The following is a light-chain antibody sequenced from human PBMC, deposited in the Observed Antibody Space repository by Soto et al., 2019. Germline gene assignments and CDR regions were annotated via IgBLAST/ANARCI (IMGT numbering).Light chain of an antibody. J-gene: IGLJ2*01. Sequence: SYELTQPLSVSMALGQTARITCGGNLIGSKNVQWYQQKPGQAPVLVIYRDNNRPSGIPERFSGSNSGNTATLTISRAQAGDEADYYRQVWDSSTVVFGGGTKLTVL. CDR3: QVWDSSTVV. CDR2: RDN. CDR1: LIGSKN. V-gene: IGLV3-9*01.